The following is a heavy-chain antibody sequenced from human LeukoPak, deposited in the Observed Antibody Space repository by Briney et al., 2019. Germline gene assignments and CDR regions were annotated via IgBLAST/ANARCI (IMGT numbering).Heavy chain of an antibody. CDR1: GGYTGSHY. CDR3: ARDFYASGFYFWFDP. CDR2: ISPSGTT. Sequence: SETLSLTCTVSGGYTGSHYWSWIRQPAGKGLEWIGRISPSGTTHYNPPLGSRVTMSVDTSKNYFSLRLSSVTAADTAVYYCARDFYASGFYFWFDPWGQGILVSVSS. V-gene: IGHV4-4*07. D-gene: IGHD2/OR15-2a*01. J-gene: IGHJ5*02.